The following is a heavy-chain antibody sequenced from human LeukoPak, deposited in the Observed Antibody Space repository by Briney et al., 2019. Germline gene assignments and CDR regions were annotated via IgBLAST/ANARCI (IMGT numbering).Heavy chain of an antibody. CDR3: ARPGFPHPVAVNPLDY. D-gene: IGHD6-19*01. Sequence: ASVTVSCKASGYNFINYALHWVRLAPGQRLEWMGWINAASGDTEYSQNFQGRVTITRDTSASTAYMELSRLRSEDTAVYYCARPGFPHPVAVNPLDYWGQGTLVTVST. J-gene: IGHJ4*02. CDR2: INAASGDT. V-gene: IGHV1-3*01. CDR1: GYNFINYA.